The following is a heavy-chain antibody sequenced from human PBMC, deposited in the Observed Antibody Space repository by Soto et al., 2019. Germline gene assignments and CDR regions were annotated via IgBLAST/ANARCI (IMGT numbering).Heavy chain of an antibody. J-gene: IGHJ6*03. D-gene: IGHD2-8*01. V-gene: IGHV4-34*01. CDR2: INHSGST. CDR3: ARGRGFGVHYYYYMDV. CDR1: GESFRGYY. Sequence: SETLSLTCAVNGESFRGYYWSWIREPPGKGLEWIGEINHSGSTNYNPSLKSRVTISVDTSKNQFSLKLSSVTAADTAVYYCARGRGFGVHYYYYMDVWGKGTTVT.